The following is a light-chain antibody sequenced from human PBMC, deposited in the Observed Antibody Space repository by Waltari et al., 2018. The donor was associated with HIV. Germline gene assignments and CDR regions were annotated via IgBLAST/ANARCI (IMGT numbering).Light chain of an antibody. V-gene: IGLV3-25*02. CDR1: ALPKQY. Sequence: SYELTQPPSVSVSPGQTARITCSGDALPKQYAYWYQQRPGQAPVLVIYKDTERPSGIPERYSVSTSETQATLTLIVVSAHEATHNNCQSADSNASLWVFGGGTKLTVL. CDR3: QSADSNASLWV. J-gene: IGLJ3*02. CDR2: KDT.